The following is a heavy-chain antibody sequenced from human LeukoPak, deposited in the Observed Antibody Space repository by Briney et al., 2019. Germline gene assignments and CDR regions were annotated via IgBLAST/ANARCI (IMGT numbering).Heavy chain of an antibody. Sequence: GGSLRLSCAASGFNFRIYWMSWVRQAPGRGLEWVANIKQDGNEKYYLDSVKGRFTISRDNAKNSLYLQMNSLRAEDTALYYCAKDGLWFGEFLFDYWGQGTLVAVSS. J-gene: IGHJ4*02. CDR1: GFNFRIYW. CDR3: AKDGLWFGEFLFDY. CDR2: IKQDGNEK. V-gene: IGHV3-7*03. D-gene: IGHD3-10*01.